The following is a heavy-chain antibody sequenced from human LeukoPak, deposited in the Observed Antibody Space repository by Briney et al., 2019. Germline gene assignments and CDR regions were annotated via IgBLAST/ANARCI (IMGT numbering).Heavy chain of an antibody. CDR3: AKGDCTTTSCYNTVFDY. CDR1: GFTFSSFP. CDR2: ISGSGAST. D-gene: IGHD2-2*02. V-gene: IGHV3-23*01. J-gene: IGHJ4*02. Sequence: PGGSLRLSCAASGFTFSSFPLSWVRQAPGKGLEWVAAISGSGASTYSADSVKGRFTISRDNSKNTLFLQMNSLRAEDTAVYYCAKGDCTTTSCYNTVFDYWGQGTLVTVSS.